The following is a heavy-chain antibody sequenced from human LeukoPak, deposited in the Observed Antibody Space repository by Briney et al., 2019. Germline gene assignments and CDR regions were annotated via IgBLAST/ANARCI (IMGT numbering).Heavy chain of an antibody. CDR1: GYTFTSYD. V-gene: IGHV1-8*01. D-gene: IGHD3-9*01. Sequence: ASVKVSCKASGYTFTSYDINWVRQATGQGLEWMGWMNPNSGNTGYAQKFQGRVTMTRNTSISTAYMELSSLRSEDTAVYYCARGAQLRYFDWLVRGYYYGMDVWAKGPRSPSP. CDR2: MNPNSGNT. J-gene: IGHJ6*02. CDR3: ARGAQLRYFDWLVRGYYYGMDV.